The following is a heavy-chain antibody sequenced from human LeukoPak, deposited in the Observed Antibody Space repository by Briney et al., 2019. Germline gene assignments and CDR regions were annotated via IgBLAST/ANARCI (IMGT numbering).Heavy chain of an antibody. D-gene: IGHD1-20*01. CDR2: IYSDGST. CDR3: ARGLFNSFHI. CDR1: GFSISINY. V-gene: IGHV3-53*01. Sequence: GGSLRLSCAVSGFSISINYMSWVRQAPGKGLEWVSFIYSDGSTDYADSVKGRFTISRDNSKNTVYLQLNSLRGEDTALYYCARGLFNSFHIWGQGTMVTVSS. J-gene: IGHJ3*02.